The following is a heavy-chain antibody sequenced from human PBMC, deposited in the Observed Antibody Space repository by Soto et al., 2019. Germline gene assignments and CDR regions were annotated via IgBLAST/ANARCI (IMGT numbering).Heavy chain of an antibody. CDR2: IYWDDDK. D-gene: IGHD3-16*01. CDR1: GFSLNTGGVG. J-gene: IGHJ4*02. V-gene: IGHV2-5*02. Sequence: QITLRESGPTLVKPTQTLTLTCIFSGFSLNTGGVGVGWIRQPPGKALEWLALIYWDDDKHYNPSLKSRLTITKDTSKNQVVLTMTNMDPVDTATYSCAHRTHLGAVDYWGQGTLVTVSS. CDR3: AHRTHLGAVDY.